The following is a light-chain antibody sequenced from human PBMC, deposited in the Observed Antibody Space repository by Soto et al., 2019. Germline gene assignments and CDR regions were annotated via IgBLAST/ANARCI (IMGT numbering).Light chain of an antibody. J-gene: IGKJ1*01. Sequence: EIVMTQSPATLSVSPGERATLSCRASQSVNSNLAWYQQKPGQAPRLLIYGASTKATGIPARFSGSGSGTEYTLTNSSLQSKDFAVYYCKQYNNMWTFGQGTKVEIK. CDR1: QSVNSN. CDR2: GAS. CDR3: KQYNNMWT. V-gene: IGKV3-15*01.